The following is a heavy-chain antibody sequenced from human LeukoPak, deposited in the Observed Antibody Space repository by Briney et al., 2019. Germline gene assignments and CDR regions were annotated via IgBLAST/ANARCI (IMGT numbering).Heavy chain of an antibody. J-gene: IGHJ2*01. CDR1: GGSISSYY. CDR2: IYYSGSI. D-gene: IGHD6-25*01. CDR3: ARQGGGFWYFDL. Sequence: PSETLSLTCTVSGGSISSYYWSWIRQPPGKGLAWIGYIYYSGSINYNPSLKSRVTISVDTSKNPFSLKLSSVTAADTAVYYCARQGGGFWYFDLWGRGTLVTVSS. V-gene: IGHV4-59*08.